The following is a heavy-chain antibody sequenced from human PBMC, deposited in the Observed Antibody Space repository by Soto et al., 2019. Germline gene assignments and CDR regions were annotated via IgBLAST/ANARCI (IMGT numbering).Heavy chain of an antibody. D-gene: IGHD1-1*01. V-gene: IGHV1-18*04. CDR3: ARDPSPNWNTFRAYYYYYGMDV. CDR1: GYTFTSYG. Sequence: ASVKVSCKASGYTFTSYGISWVRQAPGQGLEWMGWISAYNSNTNYAQKLQGRVTMTTDTSTSTAYMELRSLRSDDTAVYYCARDPSPNWNTFRAYYYYYGMDVWGQGTTVTVS. J-gene: IGHJ6*02. CDR2: ISAYNSNT.